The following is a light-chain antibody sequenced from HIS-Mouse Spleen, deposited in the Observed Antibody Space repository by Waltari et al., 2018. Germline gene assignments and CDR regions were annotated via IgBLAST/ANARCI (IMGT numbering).Light chain of an antibody. Sequence: QSALTQPASVSGSPGPSITISCPGTSSDVGGYNYVSWYQQHPGTAPKLMIYDVSNRPSGVSNRFSGSKSGNTASLTISGLQAEDEADYYCSSYTSSSTYVFGTGTKVTVL. CDR1: SSDVGGYNY. CDR3: SSYTSSSTYV. CDR2: DVS. V-gene: IGLV2-14*03. J-gene: IGLJ1*01.